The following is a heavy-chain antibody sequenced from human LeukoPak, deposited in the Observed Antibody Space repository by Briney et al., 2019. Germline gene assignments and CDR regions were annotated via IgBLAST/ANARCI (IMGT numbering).Heavy chain of an antibody. CDR2: ISGSGGST. CDR3: ARDFCGGDCYEHDAFDI. CDR1: GFTFSSYA. V-gene: IGHV3-23*01. J-gene: IGHJ3*02. Sequence: GGSLRLSCAASGFTFSSYAMSWVRQAPGKGLEWVSAISGSGGSTYYADSVKGRFTISRDNAKNSLYLQMNSLRAEDTAVYYCARDFCGGDCYEHDAFDIWGQGTMVTVSS. D-gene: IGHD2-21*02.